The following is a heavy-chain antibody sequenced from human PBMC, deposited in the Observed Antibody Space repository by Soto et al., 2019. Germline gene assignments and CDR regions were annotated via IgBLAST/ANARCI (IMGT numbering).Heavy chain of an antibody. CDR2: IIPIFGTA. J-gene: IGHJ5*02. CDR3: ARDTIAAAGDSNWFDP. Sequence: SVKVSCKASGGTFSSYAISWVRQAPGQGLEWMGGIIPIFGTANYAQKFQGRVTITADESTSTACMELSSLRSEDTAVYYCARDTIAAAGDSNWFDPWGQGTLVTVSS. V-gene: IGHV1-69*13. D-gene: IGHD6-13*01. CDR1: GGTFSSYA.